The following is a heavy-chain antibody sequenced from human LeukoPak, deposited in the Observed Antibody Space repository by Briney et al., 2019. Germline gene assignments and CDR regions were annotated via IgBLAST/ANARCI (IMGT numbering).Heavy chain of an antibody. CDR2: ISAYNGNT. V-gene: IGHV1-18*01. D-gene: IGHD3-22*01. J-gene: IGHJ4*02. Sequence: ASVKVSCKASGYTSTSYGISWVRQAPGQGLEWMGWISAYNGNTNYAQKLQGRVTMTTDTSTSTAYMELRSLRSEDTAVYYCASRSDSSGSGRYFDYWGQGTLVTVSS. CDR3: ASRSDSSGSGRYFDY. CDR1: GYTSTSYG.